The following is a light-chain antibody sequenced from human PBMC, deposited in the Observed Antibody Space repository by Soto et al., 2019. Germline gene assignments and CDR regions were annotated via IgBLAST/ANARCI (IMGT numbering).Light chain of an antibody. CDR3: CSYAGSYRRI. Sequence: QSALTQPASVSGSLGQSITISCTGTTRDIAGYNYISWYQQLPGKAPKLMIYDVSKRPSGVPDRFSGSKSGNTASLTISGLQAEDEADYYCCSYAGSYRRIFGTGTKVTVL. CDR1: TRDIAGYNY. V-gene: IGLV2-11*01. CDR2: DVS. J-gene: IGLJ1*01.